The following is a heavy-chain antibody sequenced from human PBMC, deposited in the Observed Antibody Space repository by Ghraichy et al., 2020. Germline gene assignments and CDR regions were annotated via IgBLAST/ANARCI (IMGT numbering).Heavy chain of an antibody. CDR3: ARGGREQLVRGWFDP. CDR1: GFTFSSYA. CDR2: ISYDGSNK. Sequence: GGSLRLSCAASGFTFSSYAMHWVRQAPGKGLEWVAVISYDGSNKYYADSVKGRFTISRDNSKNTLYLQMNSLRAEDTAVYYCARGGREQLVRGWFDPWGQGTLVTVSS. D-gene: IGHD6-6*01. J-gene: IGHJ5*02. V-gene: IGHV3-30*04.